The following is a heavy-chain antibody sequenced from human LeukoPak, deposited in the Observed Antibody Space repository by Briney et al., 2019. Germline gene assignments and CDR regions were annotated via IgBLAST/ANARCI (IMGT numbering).Heavy chain of an antibody. CDR1: GGSLSDYF. J-gene: IGHJ4*02. D-gene: IGHD6-6*01. V-gene: IGHV4-34*01. Sequence: PSDTLCLTCAVHGGSLSDYFWSWSRQSPEKGLEWIGEIDHSGPTNYHPSFKSRVTISLDTSKNEFSLKLTSVTAAGTAVYYCTRQYSSSYHSDHWGQGTVVTVSS. CDR2: IDHSGPT. CDR3: TRQYSSSYHSDH.